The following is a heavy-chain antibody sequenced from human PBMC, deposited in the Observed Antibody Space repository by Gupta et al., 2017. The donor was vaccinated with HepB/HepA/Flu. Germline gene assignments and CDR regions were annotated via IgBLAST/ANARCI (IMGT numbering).Heavy chain of an antibody. CDR3: ARATTGIAAAGTTFDP. Sequence: QVQLQESGPGLVKPSETLSLTCTVSGGSISSYYWSWIRQPPGKGLEWSGYIYYSGSTNYNPSLKSRVTISVDTSKNQFSLKLSSVTAADTAVYYCARATTGIAAAGTTFDPWGQGTLVTVSS. J-gene: IGHJ5*02. V-gene: IGHV4-59*01. CDR2: IYYSGST. D-gene: IGHD6-13*01. CDR1: GGSISSYY.